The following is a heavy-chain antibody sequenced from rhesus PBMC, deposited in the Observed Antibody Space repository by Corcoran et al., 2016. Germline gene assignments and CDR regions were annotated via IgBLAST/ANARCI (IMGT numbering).Heavy chain of an antibody. J-gene: IGHJ4*01. Sequence: QLQLQESGPGLVKPSETLSVTCAVSGGSISSSYWSWIRQAPGKGLELIGYIYGSGGNPYYNPSLKSRVTISKDTSKIQFSLKLSSVTAADTAVYYCARNSYSNQMYYFDYWGQGVLVTVSS. CDR1: GGSISSSY. D-gene: IGHD4-23*01. V-gene: IGHV4-169*01. CDR2: IYGSGGNP. CDR3: ARNSYSNQMYYFDY.